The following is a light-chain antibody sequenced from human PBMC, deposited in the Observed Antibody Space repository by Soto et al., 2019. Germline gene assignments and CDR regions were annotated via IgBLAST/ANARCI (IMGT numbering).Light chain of an antibody. Sequence: EIVMTQSPATLSVSPGERATLSCRASQSVSSNLAWYQQKPGQAPRLLIYGASPRATGIPARFSGSGSGTDFTPTISSLQSEDFAVYYCQKYNNWPPITFGHGTRLEIK. J-gene: IGKJ5*01. V-gene: IGKV3-15*01. CDR3: QKYNNWPPIT. CDR1: QSVSSN. CDR2: GAS.